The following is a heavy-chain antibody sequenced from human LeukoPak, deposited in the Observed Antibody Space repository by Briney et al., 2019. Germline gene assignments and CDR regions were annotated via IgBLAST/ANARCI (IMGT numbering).Heavy chain of an antibody. CDR3: AKSRHPYNWNDGAFFDY. D-gene: IGHD1-20*01. Sequence: PGGSLRLSCAGSGFTFSSYGMHWVPQAPGKGLEWVAVISYDGSNKYYADSVKGRFTISRDNSKNTLYLQMNSLRPEGTAVYYCAKSRHPYNWNDGAFFDYWGQGTLVTVSS. CDR2: ISYDGSNK. CDR1: GFTFSSYG. J-gene: IGHJ4*02. V-gene: IGHV3-30*18.